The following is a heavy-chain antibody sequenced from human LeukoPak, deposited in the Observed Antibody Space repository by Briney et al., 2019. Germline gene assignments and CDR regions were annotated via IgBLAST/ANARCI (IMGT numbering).Heavy chain of an antibody. D-gene: IGHD6-13*01. Sequence: PGGSLRLSCATSGFSFTDYPMNWVRQAPGKGLEWISNIRTTAEGAKYAYYADSVNGRFTISRDNSKNTLYLQMNSLRADDTAVYYCAKRIAAPGPTFHYWGQGTLVTVSS. CDR1: GFSFTDYP. CDR2: IRTTAEGA. CDR3: AKRIAAPGPTFHY. J-gene: IGHJ4*02. V-gene: IGHV3-23*01.